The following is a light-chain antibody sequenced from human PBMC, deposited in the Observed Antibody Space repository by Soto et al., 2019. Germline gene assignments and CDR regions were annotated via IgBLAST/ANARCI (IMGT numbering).Light chain of an antibody. J-gene: IGKJ4*01. CDR1: QSVSSSY. V-gene: IGKV3-20*01. CDR3: QQYGSS. CDR2: GAS. Sequence: EIVLTQSPGTLSLSPGERATLSCRASQSVSSSYLAWYQQKPGQAPRLLIYGASSRATGIPDRFSGSGSGTDFTLTISRREPEDFAVYYCQQYGSSFGGGTKVDIK.